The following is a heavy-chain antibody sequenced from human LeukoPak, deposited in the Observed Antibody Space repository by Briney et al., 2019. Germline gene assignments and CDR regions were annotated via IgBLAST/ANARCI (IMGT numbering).Heavy chain of an antibody. CDR2: ISYEGNNK. J-gene: IGHJ1*01. D-gene: IGHD3-22*01. CDR3: ARDSGSSSYYLEYFQH. Sequence: GGSLRLSCAASGFTFSSYAMHWVRQAPGKGLEWVAVISYEGNNKYYADSVKGRFTISRDNSKNTLYLQMNSLRAEDTAVYYCARDSGSSSYYLEYFQHWGQGTLVTVSS. CDR1: GFTFSSYA. V-gene: IGHV3-30-3*01.